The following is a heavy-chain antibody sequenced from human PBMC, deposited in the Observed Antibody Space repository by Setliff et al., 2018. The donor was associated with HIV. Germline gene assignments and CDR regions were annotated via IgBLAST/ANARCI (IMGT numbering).Heavy chain of an antibody. J-gene: IGHJ4*02. D-gene: IGHD6-6*01. CDR3: ARLPQDVRSSIDF. CDR2: INVDGSSI. Sequence: GESLKISCAGSGFTFSNYWMHWVRQVPGQGLVWVSRINVDGSSISYADSVKGRFTISRDNAKNTLFLQMNSLRAEDTAVYYCARLPQDVRSSIDFWGQGTLVTVSS. V-gene: IGHV3-74*01. CDR1: GFTFSNYW.